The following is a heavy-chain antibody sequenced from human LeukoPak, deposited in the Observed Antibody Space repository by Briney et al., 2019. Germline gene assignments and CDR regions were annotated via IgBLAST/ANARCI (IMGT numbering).Heavy chain of an antibody. CDR1: GGSISSYY. CDR2: IYYSGRT. CDR3: ARLTYTTTIDY. J-gene: IGHJ4*02. Sequence: SETLSLTCTVSGGSISSYYWGWIRQPPGKGLEWIGSIYYSGRTYYNPSLKSRVTTSVDTSKNQFSLKLSSVAAADTAVYYCARLTYTTTIDYWGQGTLVTVSS. D-gene: IGHD1-1*01. V-gene: IGHV4-39*01.